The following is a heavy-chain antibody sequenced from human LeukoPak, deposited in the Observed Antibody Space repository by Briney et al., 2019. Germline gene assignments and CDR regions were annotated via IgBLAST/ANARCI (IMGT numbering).Heavy chain of an antibody. CDR2: ISAYNGNT. CDR3: ARGYCSGGSCYALWYYYYYMDV. D-gene: IGHD2-15*01. CDR1: AYTFTSYG. Sequence: ASVKVSCKASAYTFTSYGISWVRQAPGQGLEWMGWISAYNGNTNYAQKLQGRVTMTTDTSTSTAYMELRSLRSDDTAVYYCARGYCSGGSCYALWYYYYYMDVRGKGTTVTVSS. V-gene: IGHV1-18*01. J-gene: IGHJ6*03.